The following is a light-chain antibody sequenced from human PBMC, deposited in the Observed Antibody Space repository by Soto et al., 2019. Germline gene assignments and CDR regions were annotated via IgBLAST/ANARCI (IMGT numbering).Light chain of an antibody. CDR2: DDN. Sequence: QPVLTQPPSASGTPGQRVTISCSGSSSNIGTNTVNWYQQLPGAAPKLLISDDNDRSSRVPDRFSASKSGTSASLAISGLQSEDEAAYYCATWDDSLNGRVFGGGTKVTVL. CDR3: ATWDDSLNGRV. V-gene: IGLV1-44*01. CDR1: SSNIGTNT. J-gene: IGLJ2*01.